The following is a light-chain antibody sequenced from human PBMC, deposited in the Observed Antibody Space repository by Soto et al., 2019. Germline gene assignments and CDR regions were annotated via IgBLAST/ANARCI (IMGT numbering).Light chain of an antibody. J-gene: IGKJ1*01. CDR1: QSDSSN. CDR2: GAS. V-gene: IGKV3-15*01. CDR3: QQYNNWPRT. Sequence: ETVMTQSAATLSVSPGERATLSCRASQSDSSNLAWYQQKPGQAPRLLIYGASTRVTGIPARFSGSGSGTEFTLTISSLQSEDFAVYYCQQYNNWPRTFGQGTKVEIK.